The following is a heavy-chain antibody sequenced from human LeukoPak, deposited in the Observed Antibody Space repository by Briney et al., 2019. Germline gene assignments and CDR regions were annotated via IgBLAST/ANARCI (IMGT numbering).Heavy chain of an antibody. V-gene: IGHV1-2*02. CDR2: ISPNSGDT. Sequence: PGRSLRLSCAASGFTFSGYAMHWVRQAPGKGLEWVGWISPNSGDTRYAQKFQGRITMARDTSISTAYMEVSRLRSDDTAVYYCVRGLTTVATWLYLWGRGTLVTVSS. J-gene: IGHJ2*01. CDR3: VRGLTTVATWLYL. CDR1: GFTFSGYA. D-gene: IGHD4-17*01.